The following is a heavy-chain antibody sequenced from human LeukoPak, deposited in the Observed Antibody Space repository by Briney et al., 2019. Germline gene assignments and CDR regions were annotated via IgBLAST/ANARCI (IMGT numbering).Heavy chain of an antibody. CDR2: ISGSGGST. D-gene: IGHD3-22*01. J-gene: IGHJ3*02. CDR3: AKVAHWWLLPDAFDI. CDR1: GFFFSSYA. V-gene: IGHV3-23*01. Sequence: GGPLRLSSGASGFFFSSYAMSWVRGARGKGLGWVSAISGSGGSTYYADSVKGRFTISRDNSKTTLYLQMNSLRAEDTAVYYCAKVAHWWLLPDAFDIGGQGTMVTVSS.